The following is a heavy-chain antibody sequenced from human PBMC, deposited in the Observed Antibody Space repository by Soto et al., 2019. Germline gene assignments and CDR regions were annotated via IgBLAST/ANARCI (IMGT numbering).Heavy chain of an antibody. CDR3: ARAPGHYDCWFDP. Sequence: QVQLVESGGGLVKPGGSLRLSCAASGFTFSDYQMSWIRQAPGKGLEWVAYISISSRTIYYADSVKGRFTISRDNAKNSPYLQMNSLRAEDTAVYYCARAPGHYDCWFDPWGQGTLVTVSS. CDR2: ISISSRTI. J-gene: IGHJ5*02. D-gene: IGHD5-12*01. CDR1: GFTFSDYQ. V-gene: IGHV3-11*01.